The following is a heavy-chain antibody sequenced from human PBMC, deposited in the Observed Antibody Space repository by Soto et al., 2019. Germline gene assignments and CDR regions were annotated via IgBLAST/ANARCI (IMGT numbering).Heavy chain of an antibody. CDR2: IWYDGSNK. CDR3: ARGSYYYDSSGYYAD. V-gene: IGHV3-33*01. Sequence: QVQLVESGGGVVQPGRSLRLSCAASGFTFSSYGMHWVRQAPGKGLEWVAVIWYDGSNKYYADSVKGRFIISRDNSKNTLYLQMNSLRAEDTAVYYCARGSYYYDSSGYYADWDQGTLVTVSS. J-gene: IGHJ4*02. CDR1: GFTFSSYG. D-gene: IGHD3-22*01.